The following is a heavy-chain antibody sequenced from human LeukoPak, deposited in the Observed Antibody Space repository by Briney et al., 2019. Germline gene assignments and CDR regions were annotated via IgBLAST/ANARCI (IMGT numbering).Heavy chain of an antibody. V-gene: IGHV1-18*04. Sequence: ASVNVSCKASGFSFTSFGVTWVRQAPGQGLEWMGWISTYTGVTHYAEKFEDRVTMSKDTSTTTAYMELRSLRYDDTAVYYCARDSDYSGNGNGDWFDPWGQGTVVTVSS. D-gene: IGHD4-11*01. CDR3: ARDSDYSGNGNGDWFDP. J-gene: IGHJ5*02. CDR1: GFSFTSFG. CDR2: ISTYTGVT.